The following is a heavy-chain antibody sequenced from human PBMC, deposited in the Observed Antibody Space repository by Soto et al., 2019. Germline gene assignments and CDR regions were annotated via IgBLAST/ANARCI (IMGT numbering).Heavy chain of an antibody. D-gene: IGHD2-8*01. CDR2: ISTRGYTI. Sequence: EVQLVESGGGLVQTGGSLRLSCEASGFPFSDYEMNWVRQAPGKGLEWVSFISTRGYTIYYADSVKARFTISRDNDKNSVYLQMISLRAEDTAVYYCAREGMHGDYFDHWGQGSVVTVSS. J-gene: IGHJ4*02. CDR3: AREGMHGDYFDH. CDR1: GFPFSDYE. V-gene: IGHV3-48*03.